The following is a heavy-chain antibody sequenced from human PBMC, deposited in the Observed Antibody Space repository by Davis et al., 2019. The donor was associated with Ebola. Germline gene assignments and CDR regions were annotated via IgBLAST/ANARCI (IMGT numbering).Heavy chain of an antibody. D-gene: IGHD3-3*02. CDR2: IKSNVDGGTT. CDR1: GFTFSNAW. CDR3: TAEAGISF. V-gene: IGHV3-15*01. J-gene: IGHJ4*02. Sequence: GESLKISCAASGFTFSNAWMSWVRQAPGKGLEWVGRIKSNVDGGTTDYAAPGKGRFTIPRDDSKNTLYLKMNSLKTEDTAVYYCTAEAGISFWGQGTLVTVSS.